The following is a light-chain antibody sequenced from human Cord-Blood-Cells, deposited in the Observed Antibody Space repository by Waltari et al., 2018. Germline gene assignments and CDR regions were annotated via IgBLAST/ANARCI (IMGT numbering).Light chain of an antibody. CDR3: QQLNSYPFT. J-gene: IGKJ3*01. CDR2: AAS. V-gene: IGKV1-9*01. CDR1: QGISSY. Sequence: IQLTPSPSPLPASVGDRVTPTCRASQGISSYLDWYQQKPGKAPKLLLYAASTLQSGVPSRFSGSGSGTDFTLTSSSLQPEDFATYYCQQLNSYPFTFGPGTKVDIK.